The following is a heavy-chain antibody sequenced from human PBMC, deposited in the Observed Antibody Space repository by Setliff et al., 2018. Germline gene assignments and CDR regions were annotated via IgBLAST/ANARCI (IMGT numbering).Heavy chain of an antibody. J-gene: IGHJ4*02. Sequence: KPSETLSLTCTVSGASLSSGTYYWGWIRQPPGKGLEWIGRIYYRGDTYYNASLKGRLTISVDTAQNQFSLKLRSVTAADTAVYYCARTGTYRYFDSWGQGTLVTVSS. CDR3: ARTGTYRYFDS. D-gene: IGHD1-1*01. CDR2: IYYRGDT. CDR1: GASLSSGTYY. V-gene: IGHV4-39*01.